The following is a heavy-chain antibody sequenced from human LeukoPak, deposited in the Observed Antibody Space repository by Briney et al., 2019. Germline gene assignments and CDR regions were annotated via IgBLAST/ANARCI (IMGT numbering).Heavy chain of an antibody. CDR1: GGSISSGGYS. V-gene: IGHV4-61*08. D-gene: IGHD3-9*01. CDR3: ARAPLNYDILTGYYRAYFDY. J-gene: IGHJ4*02. CDR2: IYYSGST. Sequence: SETLSLTCTVSGGSISSGGYSWSWIRQPPGKGLEWIGYIYYSGSTNYNPSLKSRVTISVDTSKNQFSLKLSSVTAADTAVYYCARAPLNYDILTGYYRAYFDYWGQGTLVTVSS.